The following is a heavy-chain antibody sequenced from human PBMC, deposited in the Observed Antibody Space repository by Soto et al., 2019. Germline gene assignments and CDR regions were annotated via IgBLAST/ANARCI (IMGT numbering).Heavy chain of an antibody. Sequence: SETLSLTCTVSGDSLNGYYWMWVRQLPGKGLEWMGYIHYSGATHYNPSLRSRVTMSVDTPKNQFSLKLTSVTAADTAVYNCARESPGAGHFDYWGHGALVTVSS. CDR3: ARESPGAGHFDY. V-gene: IGHV4-59*12. CDR2: IHYSGAT. J-gene: IGHJ4*01. CDR1: GDSLNGYY. D-gene: IGHD6-13*01.